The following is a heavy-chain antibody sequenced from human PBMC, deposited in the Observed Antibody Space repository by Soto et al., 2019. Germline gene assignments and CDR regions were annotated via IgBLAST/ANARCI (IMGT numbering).Heavy chain of an antibody. J-gene: IGHJ4*02. D-gene: IGHD3-22*01. CDR3: ARFKSYYDRRGSSDY. V-gene: IGHV1-2*02. Sequence: ASVKVSCKASGYTFTGYYIYWLRQAPGQGLEWMGWINPNNGDTNYAQKFQGRVTMTRDSSISTAYLELSRLRSDDTAIYYCARFKSYYDRRGSSDYWGQGTLVTVTS. CDR1: GYTFTGYY. CDR2: INPNNGDT.